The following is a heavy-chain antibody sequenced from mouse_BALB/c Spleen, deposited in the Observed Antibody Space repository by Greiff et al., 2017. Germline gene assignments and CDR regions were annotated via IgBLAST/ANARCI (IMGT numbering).Heavy chain of an antibody. CDR3: ARPIYYGYDEYYFDY. CDR1: GFNIKDTY. V-gene: IGHV14-3*02. D-gene: IGHD2-2*01. CDR2: IDPANGNT. Sequence: VQLKESGAELVKPGASVKLSCTASGFNIKDTYMHWVKQRPEQGLEWIGRIDPANGNTKYDPKFQGKATITADTSSNTAYLQHSSLTSEDTAVYYCARPIYYGYDEYYFDYWGQGTTLTVSS. J-gene: IGHJ2*01.